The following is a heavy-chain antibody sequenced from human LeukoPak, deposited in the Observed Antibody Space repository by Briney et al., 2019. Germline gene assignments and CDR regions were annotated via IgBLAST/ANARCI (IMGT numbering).Heavy chain of an antibody. CDR3: ARGRGSGWLFDY. J-gene: IGHJ4*02. Sequence: AGGSLRLSCAASGFTFSRYSLNWVRQPPGKGLEWIGEINHSGSTNYNPSLKSRVTISVDTSKNQFSQKLSSVTAADTAVYYCARGRGSGWLFDYWGQGTLVTVSS. V-gene: IGHV4-34*01. D-gene: IGHD6-19*01. CDR1: GFTFSRYS. CDR2: INHSGST.